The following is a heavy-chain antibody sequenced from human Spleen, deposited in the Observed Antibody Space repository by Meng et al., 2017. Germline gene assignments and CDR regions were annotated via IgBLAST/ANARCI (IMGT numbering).Heavy chain of an antibody. CDR2: ISGSGGST. CDR1: GFTFSSYA. CDR3: SNTWEGTYDYDSSGYHSDAFDI. V-gene: IGHV3-23*01. J-gene: IGHJ3*02. D-gene: IGHD3-22*01. Sequence: GESLKISCAASGFTFSSYAMSWVRQAPGKGLEWVSAISGSGGSTYYADSVKGRFTISRDNSKNTLYLQMNSLRAKDTAVYYCSNTWEGTYDYDSSGYHSDAFDIWGQGTMVTVSS.